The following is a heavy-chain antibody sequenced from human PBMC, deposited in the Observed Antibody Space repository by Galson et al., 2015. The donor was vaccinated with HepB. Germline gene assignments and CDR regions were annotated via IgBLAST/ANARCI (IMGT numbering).Heavy chain of an antibody. Sequence: SLRLSCAASGFTFSSYAMSWVRQAPGKGLEWVSAISGSGGSTYYADSVKGRFTISRDNSKNTLYLQMNSLRAEDTAVYYCARELRGVRLIFDYWGQGTLVTVSS. CDR3: ARELRGVRLIFDY. CDR1: GFTFSSYA. CDR2: ISGSGGST. D-gene: IGHD1-7*01. J-gene: IGHJ4*02. V-gene: IGHV3-23*01.